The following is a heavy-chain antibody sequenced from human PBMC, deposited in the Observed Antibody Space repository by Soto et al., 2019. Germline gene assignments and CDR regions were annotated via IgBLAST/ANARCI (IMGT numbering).Heavy chain of an antibody. CDR1: GFTFSSYS. V-gene: IGHV3-21*01. CDR2: ISSSSSYI. J-gene: IGHJ6*02. CDR3: ARERGYYYGMDV. Sequence: VGSLRLSCAASGFTFSSYSMNWVRQAPGKGLEWVSSISSSSSYIYYADSVKGRFTISRDNAKNSLYLQMNSLRAEDTAVYYCARERGYYYGMDVWGQGTTVTVS. D-gene: IGHD3-10*01.